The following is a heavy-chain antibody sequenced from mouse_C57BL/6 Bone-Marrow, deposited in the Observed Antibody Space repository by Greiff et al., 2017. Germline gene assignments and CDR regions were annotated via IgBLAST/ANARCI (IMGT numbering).Heavy chain of an antibody. CDR3: ARSPRALDY. Sequence: QVQLQQSGPELVKPGASVKISCKASGYSFSSSWMNWVQPRPGKGLEWIGRIYPGDGDTNYNGKFKGKATLTADKSSSTAYMQLSSLTSEDSAVYFCARSPRALDYWGQGTTLTVSS. CDR2: IYPGDGDT. V-gene: IGHV1-82*01. D-gene: IGHD1-3*01. CDR1: GYSFSSSW. J-gene: IGHJ2*01.